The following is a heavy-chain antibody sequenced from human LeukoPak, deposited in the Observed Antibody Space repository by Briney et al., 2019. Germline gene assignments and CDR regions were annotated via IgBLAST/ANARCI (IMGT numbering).Heavy chain of an antibody. V-gene: IGHV2-5*02. CDR2: IYWDDDK. Sequence: SGPTLVKPTQTLTLTCTFSGFSLSTSGVGVGWIRQPSGKALEWLAVIYWDDDKRYSPSLESRLTITKDTSKNHVVLTMTNMDLVDTATYYCAHWSTAAAGKDWGQGTLVTVSS. CDR1: GFSLSTSGVG. J-gene: IGHJ4*02. CDR3: AHWSTAAAGKD. D-gene: IGHD6-13*01.